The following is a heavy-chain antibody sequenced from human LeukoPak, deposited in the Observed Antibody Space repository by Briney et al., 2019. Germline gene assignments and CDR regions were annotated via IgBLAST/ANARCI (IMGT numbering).Heavy chain of an antibody. V-gene: IGHV4-59*08. Sequence: SEILSLTCTVSGGSISSYYWSWIRQPPGKGLEWIGYISSSGTTKCNPSLKSRLTISVDTSKNQFSLKLTSVTAADTAVYYCARGQQWFDPWGQGTLVTVSS. CDR2: ISSSGTT. J-gene: IGHJ5*02. CDR3: ARGQQWFDP. D-gene: IGHD6-13*01. CDR1: GGSISSYY.